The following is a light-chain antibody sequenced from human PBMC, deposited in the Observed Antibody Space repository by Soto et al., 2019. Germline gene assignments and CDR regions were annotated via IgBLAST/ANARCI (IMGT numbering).Light chain of an antibody. CDR3: QQYGSSPWT. J-gene: IGKJ1*01. CDR1: QEISSSY. CDR2: GAS. Sequence: DIVLTQSPGTLSLSPGEGATLSCRASQEISSSYVAWYQQTPGQAPRLLIYGASSRATGIPVRFSGSGSGTDFTLTISRLEPEDFAVYYCQQYGSSPWTFGQGTKVDIK. V-gene: IGKV3-20*01.